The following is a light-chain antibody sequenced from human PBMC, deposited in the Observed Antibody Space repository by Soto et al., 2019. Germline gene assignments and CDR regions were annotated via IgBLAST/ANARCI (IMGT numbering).Light chain of an antibody. J-gene: IGKJ1*01. V-gene: IGKV1-5*03. CDR2: KAS. CDR3: QKYNSYPWK. CDR1: QSISSW. Sequence: DIQITQSPSTLSASVGERVTITCRANQSISSWLAWYQQKPGKAPKLLIYKASSLESGVPSRFSGSGSGTEFTLTISSLEPDDFATYYCQKYNSYPWKFGQGTKVDI.